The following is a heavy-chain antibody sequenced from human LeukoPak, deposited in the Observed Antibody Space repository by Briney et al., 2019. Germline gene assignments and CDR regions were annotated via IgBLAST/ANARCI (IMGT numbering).Heavy chain of an antibody. J-gene: IGHJ3*02. CDR3: AKDMGAYGLGALDI. V-gene: IGHV3-9*01. CDR2: ISLNSGSR. D-gene: IGHD1-26*01. Sequence: GGSLRLSCAVSGFTFDDYGMHWVRHAPGKGLEWVSGISLNSGSRGYADSVKGRFTISRDNAKNSLYLQMNSLRPEDTPVYYCAKDMGAYGLGALDIWGQGTMVTVSS. CDR1: GFTFDDYG.